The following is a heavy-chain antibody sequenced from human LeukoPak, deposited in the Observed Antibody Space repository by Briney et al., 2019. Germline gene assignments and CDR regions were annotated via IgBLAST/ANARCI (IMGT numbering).Heavy chain of an antibody. CDR3: ARDGYGGYFDY. CDR1: GFTFSSYN. V-gene: IGHV3-21*01. D-gene: IGHD4-23*01. CDR2: ITSGSSYI. J-gene: IGHJ4*02. Sequence: PGGSLRLSCAASGFTFSSYNMNWVRQAPGKGLEWVSSITSGSSYIYYADSVKGRFTISRDNAKNSLYLQMNSLRAEDTAVYYCARDGYGGYFDYWGQGTLVTVSS.